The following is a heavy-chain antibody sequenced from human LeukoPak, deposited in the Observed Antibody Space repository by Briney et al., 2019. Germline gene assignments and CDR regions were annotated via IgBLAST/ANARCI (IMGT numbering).Heavy chain of an antibody. J-gene: IGHJ5*02. CDR2: ISDSGDNT. CDR1: GFNFGSYY. Sequence: GGSLRLSCAASGFNFGSYYMTWVRQAPGKGLEWVSVISDSGDNTYYADSVEGRFTVSRDNSRDTLYLQMNSLRAEDTALYYCAKKIGTGPGHNWFDPWGQGTLVTVSS. D-gene: IGHD2-8*02. V-gene: IGHV3-23*01. CDR3: AKKIGTGPGHNWFDP.